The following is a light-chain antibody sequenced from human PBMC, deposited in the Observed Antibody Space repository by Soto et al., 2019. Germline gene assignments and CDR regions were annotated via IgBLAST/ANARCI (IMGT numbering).Light chain of an antibody. J-gene: IGLJ1*01. CDR1: SSNIGGNS. CDR3: CSYAGSSTFYYV. V-gene: IGLV1-51*01. CDR2: DDN. Sequence: QSVMTQPPSVSAAPGQKVTISCSGSSSNIGGNSVSWYQQLPGTAPKLLIYDDNKRPSGIPDRFSGSKSGTSATLGITGFQTGDEADYYCCSYAGSSTFYYVFGTGTKLTVL.